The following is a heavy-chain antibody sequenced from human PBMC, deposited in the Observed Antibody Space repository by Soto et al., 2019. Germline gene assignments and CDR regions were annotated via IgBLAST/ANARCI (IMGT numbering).Heavy chain of an antibody. J-gene: IGHJ3*02. CDR3: AREDSSGMYNQIVNAFDI. Sequence: SETLSLTCTVSGGSISNYYWSWIRQPPGRGLEWIGHIFYSGSTNYNPALKSRVTISVDTSKNQFSLKLSSVTAADTAVYYCAREDSSGMYNQIVNAFDIWGQGTMVTVSS. V-gene: IGHV4-59*01. CDR1: GGSISNYY. CDR2: IFYSGST. D-gene: IGHD6-19*01.